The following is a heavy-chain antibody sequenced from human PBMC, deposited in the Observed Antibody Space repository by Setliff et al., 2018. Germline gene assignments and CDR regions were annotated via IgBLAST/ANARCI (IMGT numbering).Heavy chain of an antibody. CDR2: IGASNVKT. J-gene: IGHJ3*02. D-gene: IGHD7-27*01. Sequence: ASVKVSCKASGYTFTTYGISWVRQAPGQGLEWMGWIGASNVKTSYAQKFQDRVTMTTDTPTSTGYMELRSLTSDDTGVYYCARRWETGDQDAYDIWGQGTKVTVSS. V-gene: IGHV1-18*04. CDR1: GYTFTTYG. CDR3: ARRWETGDQDAYDI.